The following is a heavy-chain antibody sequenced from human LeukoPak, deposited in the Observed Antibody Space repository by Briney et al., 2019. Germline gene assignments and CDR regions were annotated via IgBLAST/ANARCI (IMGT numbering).Heavy chain of an antibody. V-gene: IGHV3-48*01. D-gene: IGHD1/OR15-1a*01. CDR2: ISSSSSTI. J-gene: IGHJ4*02. CDR3: ARDLSSSNWNNFDY. CDR1: GFTFSSYS. Sequence: GGSLRLSCAASGFTFSSYSMNWVRQAPGKGLEWVSYISSSSSTIYYADSVKGRFTISRDNAKNSLYLQMNSLRAEDTAVYYCARDLSSSNWNNFDYWGQGTLVTVSS.